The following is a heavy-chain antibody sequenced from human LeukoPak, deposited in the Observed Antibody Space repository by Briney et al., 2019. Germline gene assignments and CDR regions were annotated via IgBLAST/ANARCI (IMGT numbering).Heavy chain of an antibody. CDR3: ARVGDGNFDY. CDR1: GGSINTYY. Sequence: PSETLSLTRTVSGGSINTYYWSWIRQPPGKGLEWIGYIYYSGNTNKNPSLNSRLIMAVDTSKNQFSLKVSSVTAADTAVYYCARVGDGNFDYWGQGTLVTVSS. V-gene: IGHV4-59*01. CDR2: IYYSGNT. J-gene: IGHJ4*02.